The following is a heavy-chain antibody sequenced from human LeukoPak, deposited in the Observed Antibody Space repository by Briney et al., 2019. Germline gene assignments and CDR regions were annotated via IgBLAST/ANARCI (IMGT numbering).Heavy chain of an antibody. J-gene: IGHJ4*02. D-gene: IGHD2-15*01. CDR1: GGSIDDYY. V-gene: IGHV4-39*01. CDR3: ARHRSGHPFDY. CDR2: IHYSGST. Sequence: SETLSLTCTVSGGSIDDYYWGWIRQPPGKGLEYIGSIHYSGSTYYNPSLKGRVTISVDTSNNHFSLRLSSVTAADTAVYYCARHRSGHPFDYWGQGTLVTVSS.